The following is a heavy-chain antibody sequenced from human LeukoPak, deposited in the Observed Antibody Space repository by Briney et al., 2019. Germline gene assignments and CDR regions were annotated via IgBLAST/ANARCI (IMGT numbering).Heavy chain of an antibody. D-gene: IGHD1-26*01. CDR1: GFIFSSYA. CDR2: MSASGGTI. Sequence: GGSLRLSCAASGFIFSSYAIIWLRQAPGKGLEGVSHMSASGGTIYYADSVKGRLTISRDNSKNTLYLEMNSLRAEDTALYYCAKQHGNFDSWGQGTLVTVSS. CDR3: AKQHGNFDS. J-gene: IGHJ4*02. V-gene: IGHV3-23*01.